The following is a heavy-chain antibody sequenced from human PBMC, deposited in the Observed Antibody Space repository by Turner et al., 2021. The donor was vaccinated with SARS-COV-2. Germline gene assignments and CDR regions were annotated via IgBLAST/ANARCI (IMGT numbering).Heavy chain of an antibody. CDR1: GYTFTSYD. J-gene: IGHJ4*02. CDR2: MNPNSGNT. V-gene: IGHV1-8*01. CDR3: ARTFTAMVRVDY. Sequence: QVQLVQSGAEVKKPGASVKVSCKSSGYTFTSYDINWVRQATGQVLEWMGWMNPNSGNTGYAQKFQGRVTMTRNTSISTAYMELSSLRSEDTAVYYCARTFTAMVRVDYWGQGTLVTVSS. D-gene: IGHD5-18*01.